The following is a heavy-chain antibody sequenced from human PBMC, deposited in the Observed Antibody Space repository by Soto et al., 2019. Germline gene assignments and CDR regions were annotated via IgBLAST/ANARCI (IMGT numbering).Heavy chain of an antibody. J-gene: IGHJ4*02. V-gene: IGHV3-30*18. Sequence: GGSLRLSCAASGFTFSSYAMSWVRQAPGKGLEWVAVISYDGTSTYYTESVKGRFTISRDNSKNTLYLQMNSLRAEDTAVYYCVKAQGRSWYEIDYCGQRPLVPVSS. CDR1: GFTFSSYA. CDR2: ISYDGTST. CDR3: VKAQGRSWYEIDY. D-gene: IGHD6-13*01.